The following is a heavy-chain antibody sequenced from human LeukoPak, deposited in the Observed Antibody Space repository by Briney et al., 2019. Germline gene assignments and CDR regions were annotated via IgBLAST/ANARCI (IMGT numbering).Heavy chain of an antibody. CDR1: GFTFSSYA. D-gene: IGHD1-26*01. J-gene: IGHJ4*02. V-gene: IGHV3-64*01. CDR2: ISSNGGST. Sequence: HAGGSLRLSCAASGFTFSSYAMHWVRQAPGKGLEYVSAISSNGGSTYYANSVKGRFTISRDNSKNTLYLQMGSLRAEDMAVYYCARSVVGATGFDYWGQGTLVTVSS. CDR3: ARSVVGATGFDY.